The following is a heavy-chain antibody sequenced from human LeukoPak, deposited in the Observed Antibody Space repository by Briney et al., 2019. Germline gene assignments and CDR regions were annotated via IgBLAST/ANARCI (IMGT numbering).Heavy chain of an antibody. CDR2: ISGRSYSI. V-gene: IGHV3-48*01. Sequence: AGGSLRLSCATSGFTFTSYGMNWVRQAPGKGLQWVAHISGRSYSIYYAESVKGRFAISRDNAKKSIYLQMNSLKTEDTAVYYCTRDFRWASDYWGQGTLVTVSS. D-gene: IGHD6-13*01. CDR1: GFTFTSYG. CDR3: TRDFRWASDY. J-gene: IGHJ4*02.